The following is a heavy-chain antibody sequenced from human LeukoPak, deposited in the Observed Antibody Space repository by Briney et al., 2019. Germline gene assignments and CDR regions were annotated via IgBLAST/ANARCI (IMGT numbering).Heavy chain of an antibody. CDR3: ARGGYQLLWY. D-gene: IGHD2-2*01. CDR2: IKQDGSEK. CDR1: GFTFSTYW. V-gene: IGHV3-7*04. Sequence: GGPLRLSCAAPGFTFSTYWMSWVRQAPGTGLEWVASIKQDGSEKSYVDSVKGRFTISRDNAKNSLYLQMNSLRAEDTAVYYCARGGYQLLWYWGQGTLVTVSS. J-gene: IGHJ4*02.